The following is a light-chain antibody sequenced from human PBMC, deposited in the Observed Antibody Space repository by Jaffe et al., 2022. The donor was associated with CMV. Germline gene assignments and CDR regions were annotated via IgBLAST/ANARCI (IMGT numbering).Light chain of an antibody. V-gene: IGLV1-44*01. Sequence: QSVLTQPPSASGTPGQRVTISCSGSSSNIGSNPVNWYQQLPGTAPKLLIYSDYQRPSGVPDRFSGSKSGTSASLAISGLQSEDEDDYYCAAWDDSLDVYVFGTGTKVTVL. J-gene: IGLJ1*01. CDR1: SSNIGSNP. CDR3: AAWDDSLDVYV. CDR2: SDY.